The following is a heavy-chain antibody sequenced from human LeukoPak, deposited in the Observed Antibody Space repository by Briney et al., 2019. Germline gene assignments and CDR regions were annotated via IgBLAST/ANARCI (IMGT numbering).Heavy chain of an antibody. CDR2: ISGSGGST. V-gene: IGHV3-23*01. Sequence: PGGSLRLSCSASGFTFSSYAMSWVRQAPGKGLEGGSAISGSGGSTYYADSVKGRFTISRDNSKNTLYLQMNSLRAEDTAVYYCAKGEQQLWTSHYFDYWGQGTLVTVSS. CDR1: GFTFSSYA. J-gene: IGHJ4*02. D-gene: IGHD5-18*01. CDR3: AKGEQQLWTSHYFDY.